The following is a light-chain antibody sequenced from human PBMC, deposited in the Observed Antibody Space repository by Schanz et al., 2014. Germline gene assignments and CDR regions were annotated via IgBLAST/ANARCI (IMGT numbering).Light chain of an antibody. CDR3: SSYTSSSTLWV. Sequence: QSALPQPASVSGSPGQSITISCTGTSSDVGGYNYVSWYQQHPGKAPKVMIFDVSNRPSGVSNRFSGSKSGNTASLTISGLQAEDEGDYYCSSYTSSSTLWVFGGGTKLTVL. CDR1: SSDVGGYNY. J-gene: IGLJ3*02. V-gene: IGLV2-14*03. CDR2: DVS.